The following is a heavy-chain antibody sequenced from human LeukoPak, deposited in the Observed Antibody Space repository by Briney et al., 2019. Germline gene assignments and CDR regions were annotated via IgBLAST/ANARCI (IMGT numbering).Heavy chain of an antibody. Sequence: GASVKVSCKAFGYTFGTSSITWVRQAPGQRLEWMGWISPNNGNTHYAQGVQGRVTMTTDTSRSTAYTELRSLRSDDTAVYYCTRVRNSNNWWGPFDIWGQGTMVTVSS. CDR3: TRVRNSNNWWGPFDI. D-gene: IGHD1-1*01. J-gene: IGHJ3*02. V-gene: IGHV1-18*01. CDR2: ISPNNGNT. CDR1: GYTFGTSS.